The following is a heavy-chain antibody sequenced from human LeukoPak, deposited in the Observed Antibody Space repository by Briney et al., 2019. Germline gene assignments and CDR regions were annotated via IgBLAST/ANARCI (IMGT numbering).Heavy chain of an antibody. J-gene: IGHJ3*02. Sequence: KPSQTLSLTCAVSGGSISSGGYSWSWIRQPPGKGLEWIGYIYHSGSTYCNPSLKSRVTISVDRSKNQFSLKLSSVTAADTAVYYCARGPGGGYDSSGYYRDAFDIWGQGTMVTVSS. D-gene: IGHD3-22*01. CDR2: IYHSGST. V-gene: IGHV4-30-2*01. CDR3: ARGPGGGYDSSGYYRDAFDI. CDR1: GGSISSGGYS.